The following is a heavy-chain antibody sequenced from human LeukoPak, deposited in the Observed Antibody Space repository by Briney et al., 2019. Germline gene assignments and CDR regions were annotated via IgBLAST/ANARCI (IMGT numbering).Heavy chain of an antibody. Sequence: ASVKVSCKASGGTFSSYAISWVRQAPGQGLEWMGGIIPIFGTANYAQKFQGRVTITADESTSTACMELSSLRSEDTAVYYCARDARPGIAAAGTLDYWGQGTLVTVSS. V-gene: IGHV1-69*13. J-gene: IGHJ4*02. D-gene: IGHD6-13*01. CDR2: IIPIFGTA. CDR3: ARDARPGIAAAGTLDY. CDR1: GGTFSSYA.